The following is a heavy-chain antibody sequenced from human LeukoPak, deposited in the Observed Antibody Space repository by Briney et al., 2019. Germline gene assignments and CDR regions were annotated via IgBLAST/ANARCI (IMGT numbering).Heavy chain of an antibody. V-gene: IGHV3-21*01. CDR1: GFTFSSYS. Sequence: GGSLRLSCAASGFTFSSYSMNWVRQAPGKGLEWVSSITSTSSYINYADSVKGRFTISRDNAENSLYLQMNSLRAEDTAVYYCARAGGATDYWGQGTLVTVSS. D-gene: IGHD4-23*01. J-gene: IGHJ4*02. CDR2: ITSTSSYI. CDR3: ARAGGATDY.